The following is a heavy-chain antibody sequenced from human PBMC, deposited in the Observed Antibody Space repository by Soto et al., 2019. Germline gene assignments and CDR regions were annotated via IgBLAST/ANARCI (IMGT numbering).Heavy chain of an antibody. CDR1: SGSIKDNYY. D-gene: IGHD2-15*01. J-gene: IGHJ3*01. CDR2: VFHTGTT. CDR3: ARVPPSLTLRTFVV. Sequence: SETLSLTCTVSSGSIKDNYYWNWIRQPPGKGLEWIGYVFHTGTTHYNPSIESRVTLSISTSKNPFSLTLTSVAASDTAIYYCARVPPSLTLRTFVVWGPGTTVTVSS. V-gene: IGHV4-59*01.